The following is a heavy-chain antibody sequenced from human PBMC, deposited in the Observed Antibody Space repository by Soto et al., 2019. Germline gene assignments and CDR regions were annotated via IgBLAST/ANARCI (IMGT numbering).Heavy chain of an antibody. D-gene: IGHD3-10*01. CDR3: ARSSHYYYGSGTLDY. CDR1: GGSISSSSYY. V-gene: IGHV4-39*01. CDR2: IYYSGST. J-gene: IGHJ4*02. Sequence: QLQLQESGPGLVKPSETLSLTCTVSGGSISSSSYYWGWIRQPPGKGLEWIGSIYYSGSTYYNPSLKSRVTISVDTSKNQFSLKLSSVTAADTAVYYCARSSHYYYGSGTLDYWGQGTLVTVSS.